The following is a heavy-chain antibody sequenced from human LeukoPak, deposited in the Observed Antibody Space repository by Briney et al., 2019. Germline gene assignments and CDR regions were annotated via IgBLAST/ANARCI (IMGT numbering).Heavy chain of an antibody. Sequence: PGESLKISCKGSGYSFTSHWISWVRQMPGKGLEWMGRIDPSDSYTNYSPSFQGHVTISADKSISTAYLQWSSLKASDTAMYYCARESHSSWYGPNWFDPWGQGTLVTVSS. CDR1: GYSFTSHW. D-gene: IGHD6-13*01. CDR3: ARESHSSWYGPNWFDP. V-gene: IGHV5-10-1*01. J-gene: IGHJ5*02. CDR2: IDPSDSYT.